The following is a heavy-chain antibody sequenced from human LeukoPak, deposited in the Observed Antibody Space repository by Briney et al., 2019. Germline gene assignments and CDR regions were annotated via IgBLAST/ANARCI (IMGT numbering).Heavy chain of an antibody. CDR2: IYHTGHT. Sequence: PSETLSLTCTVSGYSITSDYYWGWIRQPPGKGLEWIGTIYHTGHTYYNPSLKSRVTMSVDTSKNQFSLKLSSVTAVDTALYYCARVVRSGSYGKYYFDYWGQGTLVTVYS. J-gene: IGHJ4*02. V-gene: IGHV4-38-2*02. CDR3: ARVVRSGSYGKYYFDY. CDR1: GYSITSDYY. D-gene: IGHD3-10*01.